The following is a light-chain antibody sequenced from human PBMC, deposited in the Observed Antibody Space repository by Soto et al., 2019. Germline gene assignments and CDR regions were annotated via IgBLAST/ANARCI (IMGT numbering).Light chain of an antibody. CDR1: QGISSY. V-gene: IGKV1-9*01. CDR2: AAS. Sequence: DIQLTQSPSFLSASVGDRVTITCRASQGISSYLAWYQQKPGKAHKLLIYAASTLRSGVPSRFSGSGSGTEFTLTISSLQPEDFATYYCQQLNSYPALTFGGGTEVEIK. J-gene: IGKJ4*01. CDR3: QQLNSYPALT.